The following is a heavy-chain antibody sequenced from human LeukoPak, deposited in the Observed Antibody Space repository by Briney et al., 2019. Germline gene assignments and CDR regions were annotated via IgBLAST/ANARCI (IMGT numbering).Heavy chain of an antibody. J-gene: IGHJ4*02. CDR2: ISYDGSNK. Sequence: PGGSLRLSCAASGFTFSSYGMHWVRQAPGKGLEWVAVISYDGSNKYYADSVKGRFTISRDNSKNTLYLQMNSLRAEDTAVYFCAKDQGWLDYWGQGTLATVSS. D-gene: IGHD2-15*01. CDR1: GFTFSSYG. V-gene: IGHV3-30*18. CDR3: AKDQGWLDY.